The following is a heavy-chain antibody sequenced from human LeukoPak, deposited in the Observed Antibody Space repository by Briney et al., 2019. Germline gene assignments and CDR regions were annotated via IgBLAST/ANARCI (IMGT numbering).Heavy chain of an antibody. J-gene: IGHJ5*02. Sequence: TSGTLSLTCAVSGGSISSSNWWSWVRQPPGKGLEWIGEIYHSGSTNYNPSLKSRVTISVDTSKNQFSLKLSSVTAADTAVYYCARGSWAAAGIDPWGQGTLVTVSS. CDR3: ARGSWAAAGIDP. D-gene: IGHD6-13*01. V-gene: IGHV4-4*02. CDR1: GGSISSSNW. CDR2: IYHSGST.